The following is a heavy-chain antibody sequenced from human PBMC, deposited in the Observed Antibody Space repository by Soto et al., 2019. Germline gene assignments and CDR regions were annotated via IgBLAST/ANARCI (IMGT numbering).Heavy chain of an antibody. CDR1: GGTFSSYS. J-gene: IGHJ4*02. Sequence: QVQLVQSGAEVKKPGSSVKVSCKASGGTFSSYSISWVRQAPGQGLEWMGRILPILGLANYAQKFQGRVTITADKSTSTVNMDLGSLRSEDTAVYYCASPRDCSGGSCFVSYFDYCGQGTLVTVSS. D-gene: IGHD2-15*01. CDR3: ASPRDCSGGSCFVSYFDY. V-gene: IGHV1-69*02. CDR2: ILPILGLA.